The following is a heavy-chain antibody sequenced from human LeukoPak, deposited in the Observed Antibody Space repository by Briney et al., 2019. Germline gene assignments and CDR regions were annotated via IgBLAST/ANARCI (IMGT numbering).Heavy chain of an antibody. Sequence: PSETLSLTCTVSGGSISSSSYYWGWIRQPPGKGLEWIGYIYYSGSTNYNPSLKSRVTISVDTSKNQFSLKLSSVTAADTAVYYCARGHEAAGLNWGQGTLVTVSS. CDR1: GGSISSSSYY. CDR2: IYYSGST. D-gene: IGHD6-13*01. V-gene: IGHV4-61*05. J-gene: IGHJ4*02. CDR3: ARGHEAAGLN.